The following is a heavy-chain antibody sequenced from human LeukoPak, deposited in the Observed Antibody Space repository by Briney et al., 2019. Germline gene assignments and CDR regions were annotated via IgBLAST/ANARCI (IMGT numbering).Heavy chain of an antibody. CDR2: IRKKGYGGTT. CDR1: GFTFGDDA. J-gene: IGHJ4*02. Sequence: GGSLRLSCTASGFTFGDDAWSWFRQAPGKGLEWICFIRKKGYGGTTDYAASVRGRFTISRDDAKSIAYLQMNSLKTEDTALYYCSRGLHDYGDSNYYFDQWGRGTLVTVSS. D-gene: IGHD4-17*01. CDR3: SRGLHDYGDSNYYFDQ. V-gene: IGHV3-49*03.